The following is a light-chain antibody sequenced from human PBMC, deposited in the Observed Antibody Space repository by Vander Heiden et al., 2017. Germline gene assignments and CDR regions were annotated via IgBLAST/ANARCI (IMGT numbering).Light chain of an antibody. J-gene: IGKJ1*01. CDR3: QQYKNWPLT. V-gene: IGKV3-15*01. CDR2: GAS. CDR1: QSVSSN. Sequence: PLSVSPGERATLSCRASQSVSSNLAWYQQKPGQAPRLLIYGASTRATDVPARFSGSGSGTEFTLTISSLQSEDFAVYYCQQYKNWPLTFGQGTKVEIK.